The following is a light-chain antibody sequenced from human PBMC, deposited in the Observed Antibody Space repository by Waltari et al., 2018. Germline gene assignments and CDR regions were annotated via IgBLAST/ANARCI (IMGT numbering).Light chain of an antibody. CDR2: GVS. J-gene: IGLJ2*01. Sequence: QSALTQPASVSGSLGQSVILSCPGTSNDVGAYYFFPWYQQHPGRGPQLSIYGVSNRPSGVSSRFSGSKSGNTASLTISGLQAEDEADYFCSSYTSSSSHLLFGGGTKLTVL. CDR3: SSYTSSSSHLL. V-gene: IGLV2-14*03. CDR1: SNDVGAYYF.